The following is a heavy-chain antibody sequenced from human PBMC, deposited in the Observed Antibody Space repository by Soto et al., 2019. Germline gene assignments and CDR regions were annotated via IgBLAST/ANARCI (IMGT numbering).Heavy chain of an antibody. D-gene: IGHD6-13*01. J-gene: IGHJ4*02. V-gene: IGHV4-39*07. CDR3: VAAADYFDY. Sequence: SETLSLTCTVSGGSISSSSYYWGWIRQPPGKGLEWIGDIYHSGSTNYNPSLKSRVTISVDTSKNQFSLKLSSVTAADTAVYYCVAAADYFDYWGQGTLVTVSS. CDR1: GGSISSSSYY. CDR2: IYHSGST.